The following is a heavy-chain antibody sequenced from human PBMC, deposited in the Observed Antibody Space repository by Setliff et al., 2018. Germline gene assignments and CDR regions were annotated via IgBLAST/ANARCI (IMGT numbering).Heavy chain of an antibody. J-gene: IGHJ6*03. CDR3: VRTDYSDGRYSMDV. CDR1: GDSIGSGNW. CDR2: INHSGNT. Sequence: SETLSLTCAVSGDSIGSGNWWSWVRQPPEKGLEWIGEINHSGNTNYNPSLKSRVTISVDKSTNQFSLKLNSVTAADTAVYYCVRTDYSDGRYSMDVWGKGATVTVSS. D-gene: IGHD6-19*01. V-gene: IGHV4-4*02.